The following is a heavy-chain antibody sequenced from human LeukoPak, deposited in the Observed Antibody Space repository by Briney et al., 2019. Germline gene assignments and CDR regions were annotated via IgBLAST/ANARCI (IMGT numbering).Heavy chain of an antibody. D-gene: IGHD6-19*01. V-gene: IGHV3-7*01. J-gene: IGHJ4*02. CDR2: IKQDGSEK. CDR1: GFTFNSYS. CDR3: ARISIAVAGSDY. Sequence: GGSLRLSCAASGFTFNSYSMSWVRQAPGKGLEWVANIKQDGSEKYYVDSVKGRFTISRDNAKNSLYLQMNSLRAQDTAVYYCARISIAVAGSDYWGQGTLVTVSS.